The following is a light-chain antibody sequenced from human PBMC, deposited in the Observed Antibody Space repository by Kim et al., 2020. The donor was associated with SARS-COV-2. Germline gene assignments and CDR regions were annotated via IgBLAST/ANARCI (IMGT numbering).Light chain of an antibody. CDR2: GKT. Sequence: ALGQTVSITCQGDSLGIYYATWYQQTPGQAPILVIYGKTNRPSGIPDRFSGSSSGNTASLTITGTQAGDEADYYCNSRDSNDNVVFGGGTKLTVL. CDR3: NSRDSNDNVV. CDR1: SLGIYY. J-gene: IGLJ2*01. V-gene: IGLV3-19*01.